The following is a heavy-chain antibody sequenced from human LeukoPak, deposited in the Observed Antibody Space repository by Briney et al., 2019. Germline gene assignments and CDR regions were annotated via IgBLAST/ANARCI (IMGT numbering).Heavy chain of an antibody. CDR1: GFTFSSYA. CDR3: ARGTDYYGSGSYYIPQYYFDY. D-gene: IGHD3-10*01. CDR2: ISSSDSTI. V-gene: IGHV3-48*01. J-gene: IGHJ4*02. Sequence: GGSLRLSCAASGFTFSSYAMNWVRQAPGKGLEWVPYISSSDSTIYYAESVKGRFTISRDNAKNSLYLQMNSLRAEDTAVYYCARGTDYYGSGSYYIPQYYFDYWGQGTLVTVSS.